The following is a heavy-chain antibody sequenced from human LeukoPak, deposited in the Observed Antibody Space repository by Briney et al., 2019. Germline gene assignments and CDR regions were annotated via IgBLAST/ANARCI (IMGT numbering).Heavy chain of an antibody. CDR3: ARGKLNVWQKDSSGYYYAYYFDY. V-gene: IGHV1-8*02. CDR2: MNPNSGNT. CDR1: GYTFTSYD. D-gene: IGHD3-22*01. Sequence: GASVKVSCKASGYTFTSYDINWVRQATGQGLEWMGWMNPNSGNTGYAQKFQGRVTMTRNTSISTAYMELSSLRSEDTAVYYCARGKLNVWQKDSSGYYYAYYFDYWGQGTLVTVSS. J-gene: IGHJ4*02.